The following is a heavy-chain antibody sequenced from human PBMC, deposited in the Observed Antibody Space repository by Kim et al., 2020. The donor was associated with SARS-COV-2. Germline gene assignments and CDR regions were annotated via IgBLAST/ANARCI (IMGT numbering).Heavy chain of an antibody. CDR1: GFTFSSYG. CDR2: IWYDGSNK. J-gene: IGHJ6*02. D-gene: IGHD2-15*01. Sequence: GGSLRLSCAASGFTFSSYGMHWVRQAPGKGLEWVAVIWYDGSNKYYADSVKGRFTISRDNSKNTLYLQMNSLRAEDTAVYYCARAGDIVVVVAATGYYYYGMDVWGQGTTVTVSS. V-gene: IGHV3-33*01. CDR3: ARAGDIVVVVAATGYYYYGMDV.